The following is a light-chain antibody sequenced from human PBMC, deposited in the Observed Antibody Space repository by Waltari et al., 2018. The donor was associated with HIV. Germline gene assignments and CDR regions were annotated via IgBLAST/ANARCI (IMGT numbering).Light chain of an antibody. CDR1: TSNILSNA. J-gene: IGLJ1*01. CDR3: AAWDDSLIAHV. Sequence: QSVLTQPPSMSGTPGPRVTISCSGRTSNILSNAVTWYQHLPATAPKLLIYSANQHPAGGPDRFSGSKSGTSDSLAISGLQSDDEADYYCAAWDDSLIAHVFGPGTKVTVL. CDR2: SAN. V-gene: IGLV1-44*01.